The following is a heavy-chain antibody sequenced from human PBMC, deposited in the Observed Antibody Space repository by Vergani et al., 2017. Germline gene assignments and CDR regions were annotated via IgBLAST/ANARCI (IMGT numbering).Heavy chain of an antibody. V-gene: IGHV3-33*08. CDR3: ARLSYDTTPYLQGGYDC. D-gene: IGHD3-22*01. CDR1: GFTFSACP. CDR2: VRYDGSNK. J-gene: IGHJ4*02. Sequence: VQLLQSGGGVIQPGGSVRLSCAASGFTFSACPMTWVRQAPGKGLEWVAFVRYDGSNKYYANSVKGRFTISRDNSKNMLYLQMNSLRAEDTAVYYCARLSYDTTPYLQGGYDCWGQGTLVTVSS.